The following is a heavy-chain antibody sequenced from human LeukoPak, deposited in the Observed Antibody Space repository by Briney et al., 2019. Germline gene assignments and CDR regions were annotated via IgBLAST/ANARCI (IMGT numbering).Heavy chain of an antibody. CDR2: ITGSGDDT. J-gene: IGHJ4*02. D-gene: IGHD1-14*01. CDR3: AKGSRNSRPYYFDF. Sequence: GGPLRLSCAASGFTFNSYAMSWVRQAPGKVLEWVSAITGSGDDTYHADSVKGRFTISRDNPKNTLYLQMYSLRAEDTAVYYCAKGSRNSRPYYFDFWGQGTPVTVSS. V-gene: IGHV3-23*01. CDR1: GFTFNSYA.